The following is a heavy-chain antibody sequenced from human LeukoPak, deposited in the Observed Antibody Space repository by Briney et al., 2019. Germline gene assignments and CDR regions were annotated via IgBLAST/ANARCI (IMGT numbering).Heavy chain of an antibody. CDR3: ARRGRWDFWFDP. Sequence: SETLSLTCSVSGGSVSNYYWSWIRQPPGKGLEWIGYVYYTGSTNYNPSLKSRVTMFEDKSKNQFSLKLSSVTAADTAVYYCARRGRWDFWFDPWGQGTLVTVSS. J-gene: IGHJ5*02. V-gene: IGHV4-59*08. CDR2: VYYTGST. CDR1: GGSVSNYY. D-gene: IGHD5-24*01.